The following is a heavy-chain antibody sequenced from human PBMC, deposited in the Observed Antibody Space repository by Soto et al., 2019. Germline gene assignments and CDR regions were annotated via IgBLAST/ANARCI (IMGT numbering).Heavy chain of an antibody. CDR3: ARGWGLLWFGEFTNWFDP. V-gene: IGHV4-34*01. J-gene: IGHJ5*02. Sequence: TSETLSLTCAVYGGSFSGYYWSWIRQPPGKGLEWIGEINHSGSTNYNPSLKSRVTISVDTSKNQFSLKLSSVTAADTAVYYCARGWGLLWFGEFTNWFDPWGQGTLVTVSS. CDR1: GGSFSGYY. D-gene: IGHD3-10*01. CDR2: INHSGST.